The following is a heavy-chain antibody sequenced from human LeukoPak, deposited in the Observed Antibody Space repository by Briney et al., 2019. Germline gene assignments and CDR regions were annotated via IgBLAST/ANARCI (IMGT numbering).Heavy chain of an antibody. J-gene: IGHJ3*02. D-gene: IGHD3-10*01. Sequence: SGTLSLTCAVSGGSISSSNWWNWVRQPPGKGLEWIGEIYHSGRTNYNPSLKSRVTISVDKSKNQFSLKLSSVTAADTAVYYCARRPYYYGSGEYAFDIWGQGTMVTVSS. V-gene: IGHV4-4*02. CDR3: ARRPYYYGSGEYAFDI. CDR1: GGSISSSNW. CDR2: IYHSGRT.